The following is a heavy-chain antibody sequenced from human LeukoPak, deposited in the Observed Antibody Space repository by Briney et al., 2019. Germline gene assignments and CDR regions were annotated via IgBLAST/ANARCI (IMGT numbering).Heavy chain of an antibody. CDR1: GFTFSSYW. V-gene: IGHV3-7*01. CDR2: IKQDGSEK. D-gene: IGHD3-16*02. Sequence: GSLRLSCAASGFTFSSYWMSRVRQAPGKGLEWVANIKQDGSEKYYVDSVKGRFTISRDNAKNSLYLQMNSLRAEDTAVYYCARAHYDYVWGSYRCSPDAFDIWGQGTMVTVSS. CDR3: ARAHYDYVWGSYRCSPDAFDI. J-gene: IGHJ3*02.